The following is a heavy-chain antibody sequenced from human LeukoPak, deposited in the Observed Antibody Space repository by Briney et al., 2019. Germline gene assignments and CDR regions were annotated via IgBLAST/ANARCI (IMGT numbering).Heavy chain of an antibody. D-gene: IGHD2/OR15-2a*01. J-gene: IGHJ6*02. CDR2: IGSGGDT. CDR1: GFTFSSYA. Sequence: GGSLRLSCAASGFTFSSYAMTWVRQAPGKGLEWVSVIGSGGDTYYADSVKGRFTISRDISKNTLYLQMNSLRAEDTAVYYCARDVNTAYYYGMDVWGQGTTVTVSS. V-gene: IGHV3-23*01. CDR3: ARDVNTAYYYGMDV.